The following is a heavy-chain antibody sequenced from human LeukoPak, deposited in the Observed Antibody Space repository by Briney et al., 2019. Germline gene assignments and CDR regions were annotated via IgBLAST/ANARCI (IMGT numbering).Heavy chain of an antibody. Sequence: SETLSLTCAVYGGSFSGYYWSWIRQPPGKGLEWIGDINHSGSTNYNPSLKSRVTILVDTSKNQFSLKLSSVTVADTAVYYCARTIYYDSSGQSYAFDIWGQGTMVTASS. J-gene: IGHJ3*02. V-gene: IGHV4-34*01. D-gene: IGHD3-22*01. CDR1: GGSFSGYY. CDR2: INHSGST. CDR3: ARTIYYDSSGQSYAFDI.